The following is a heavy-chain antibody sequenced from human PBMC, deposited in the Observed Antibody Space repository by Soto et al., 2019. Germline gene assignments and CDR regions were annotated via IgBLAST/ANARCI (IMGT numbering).Heavy chain of an antibody. CDR2: ISAYNGNT. D-gene: IGHD3-22*01. J-gene: IGHJ4*02. CDR1: GYTFTSYG. V-gene: IGHV1-18*01. Sequence: ASVKVSCKASGYTFTSYGISWVRQAPGQGLEWMGWISAYNGNTNYTQKLQGRVTMTTDTSTSTAYMELRSLRSDDTAVYYCARVPIPSSLMYYYDSSGYYSFDYWGRGTLVTVS. CDR3: ARVPIPSSLMYYYDSSGYYSFDY.